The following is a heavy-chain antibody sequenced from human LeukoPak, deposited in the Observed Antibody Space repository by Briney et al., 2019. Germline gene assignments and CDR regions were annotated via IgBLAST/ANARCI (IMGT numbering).Heavy chain of an antibody. D-gene: IGHD3-22*01. CDR3: ARDLSSSYYYVFDY. J-gene: IGHJ4*02. V-gene: IGHV1-18*01. CDR2: ISAYNGNT. CDR1: GYTFTSFG. Sequence: ASVKVSCKASGYTFTSFGISWVRQAPGQGLEWMGWISAYNGNTIYAQMLQGRVTMTTDTSTSTAYMELRSLRSDDTAVYYCARDLSSSYYYVFDYWGQGTLVAVSS.